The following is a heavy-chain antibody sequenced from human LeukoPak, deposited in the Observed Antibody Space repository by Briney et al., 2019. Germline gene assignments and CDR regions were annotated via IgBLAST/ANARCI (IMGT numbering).Heavy chain of an antibody. V-gene: IGHV1-69*10. CDR2: IIPKSGGT. Sequence: ASVKVSCKASGGTFSSYAISWVRQAPGQGLEWMGGIIPKSGGTNYAQKFQGRVTITRDTSASTAYMELSSLRSEDTAVYYCASGSSSWYGVDYWGQGTLVTVSS. J-gene: IGHJ4*02. CDR3: ASGSSSWYGVDY. D-gene: IGHD6-13*01. CDR1: GGTFSSYA.